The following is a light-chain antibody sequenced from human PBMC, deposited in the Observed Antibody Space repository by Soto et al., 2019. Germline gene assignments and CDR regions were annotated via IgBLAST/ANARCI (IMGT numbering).Light chain of an antibody. CDR1: QGIRNY. CDR3: QNYDSDTIT. J-gene: IGKJ5*01. CDR2: AAS. Sequence: IQMTQSPSSLSSSLGNRVSITCRASQGIRNYLAWYQQKPGKVPKVLIYAASTLQPGVPSRFSGSGSGTDFTLTINNLKQDDIATYYGQNYDSDTITFGQGTRLEIK. V-gene: IGKV1-27*01.